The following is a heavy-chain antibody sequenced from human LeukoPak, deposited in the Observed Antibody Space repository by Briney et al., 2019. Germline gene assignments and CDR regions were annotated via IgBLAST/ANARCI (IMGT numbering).Heavy chain of an antibody. CDR1: GFTFASYS. CDR2: ISGDSTYI. Sequence: GGSLRLSCAASGFTFASYSMNWVRQAPGKGLEWVYSISGDSTYIYNAGSVKGRFTISRDNAQASLYLQMISLRADDTAVYYCARVSGRLERQSDLDYWGQGTLVIVSS. CDR3: ARVSGRLERQSDLDY. V-gene: IGHV3-21*01. J-gene: IGHJ4*02. D-gene: IGHD1-1*01.